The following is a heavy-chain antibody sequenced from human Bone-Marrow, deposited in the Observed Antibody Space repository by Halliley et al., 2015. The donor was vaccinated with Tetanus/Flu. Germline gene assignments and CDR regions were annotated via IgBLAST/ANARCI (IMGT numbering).Heavy chain of an antibody. Sequence: GPECISYISPSPTDNKYATSVKGRFTVSRDNAGNSLYLQMNSLGVGDTAVYYCARATRQSDYWGRGTLVTVSS. CDR2: ISPSPTDN. CDR3: ARATRQSDY. J-gene: IGHJ4*02. V-gene: IGHV3-11*03.